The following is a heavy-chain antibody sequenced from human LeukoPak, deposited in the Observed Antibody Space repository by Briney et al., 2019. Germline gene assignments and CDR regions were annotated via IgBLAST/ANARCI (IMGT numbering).Heavy chain of an antibody. J-gene: IGHJ3*02. Sequence: GGSLRLSCTASGFTVSNIYMSWIRQAPGKGLEWVSVIYSGGTTYYADSVKGRFTISRDNSKNTLYLQMNSLRAEDTAVYYCASSLYSSGWSLNSGAFDIWGQGTMVTVSS. CDR2: IYSGGTT. CDR1: GFTVSNIY. CDR3: ASSLYSSGWSLNSGAFDI. D-gene: IGHD6-13*01. V-gene: IGHV3-53*01.